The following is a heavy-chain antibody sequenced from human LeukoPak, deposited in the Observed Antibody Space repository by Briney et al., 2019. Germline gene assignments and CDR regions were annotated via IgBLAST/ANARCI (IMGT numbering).Heavy chain of an antibody. CDR1: GFTFSSYS. CDR3: AREDSSGYYFDY. CDR2: ISSSSSYI. Sequence: GGSLRLSCAASGFTFSSYSMNWVRQAPGKGLEWVSSISSSSSYIYYADSVKGRFTISRDNAKNSLYLQMNSLRAEDTAAYYCAREDSSGYYFDYWGQGTLVTVSS. D-gene: IGHD3-22*01. V-gene: IGHV3-21*01. J-gene: IGHJ4*02.